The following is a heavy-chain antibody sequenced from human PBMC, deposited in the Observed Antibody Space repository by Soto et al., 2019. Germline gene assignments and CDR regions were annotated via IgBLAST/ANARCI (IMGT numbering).Heavy chain of an antibody. CDR2: ISSNGGST. Sequence: PGGSLRLSCSASGFTFSSYAMHWVRQAPGKGLEYVSAISSNGGSTYYADSVKGRFTISRDNSKNTLYLQMSSLRAEDTAVYYCVKDYSVCGNYFCYYYYGMDVWGQGTTVTVYS. CDR3: VKDYSVCGNYFCYYYYGMDV. V-gene: IGHV3-64D*06. D-gene: IGHD1-7*01. CDR1: GFTFSSYA. J-gene: IGHJ6*02.